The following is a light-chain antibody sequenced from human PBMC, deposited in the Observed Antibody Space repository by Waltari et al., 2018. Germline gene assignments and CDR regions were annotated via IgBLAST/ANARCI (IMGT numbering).Light chain of an antibody. V-gene: IGKV3-15*01. J-gene: IGKJ1*01. CDR2: GAS. CDR3: QERGRT. CDR1: QSLSSN. Sequence: IVMTQSPATLSVSPGEGATLSCKASQSLSSNLAWYQQKPGQLPRLLTYGASTRATGIPARFSGSGSGTEFTLTISSLQAVDFAVYYCQERGRTFGQGTKVEIK.